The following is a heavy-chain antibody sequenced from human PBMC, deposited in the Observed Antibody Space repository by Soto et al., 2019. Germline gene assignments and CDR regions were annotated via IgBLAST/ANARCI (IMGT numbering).Heavy chain of an antibody. CDR3: AKTVPGYSSSQDY. V-gene: IGHV3-30*18. D-gene: IGHD6-13*01. J-gene: IGHJ4*02. Sequence: PGGSLRLCCAASGFTFSSYGMHWVRQAPGKGLEWVAVISYDGSNKYYADSVKGRFTISRDNSKNTLYLQMNSLRAEDTAVYYCAKTVPGYSSSQDYWGQGTLVTVSS. CDR1: GFTFSSYG. CDR2: ISYDGSNK.